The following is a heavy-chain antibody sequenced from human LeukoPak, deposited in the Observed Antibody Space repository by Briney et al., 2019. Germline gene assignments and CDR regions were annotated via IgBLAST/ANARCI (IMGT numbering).Heavy chain of an antibody. CDR3: ARAEGSSGWNFDY. CDR2: IYYSGST. D-gene: IGHD6-19*01. CDR1: GGSISSGGYY. Sequence: ASETLSLTCTVSGGSISSGGYYWSWIRQHPGKGLEWIGYIYYSGSTYYNPSLKSRVTISVDTSKNQFSLKLSSVTAADTAVYYCARAEGSSGWNFDYWGQGTLVTVSS. V-gene: IGHV4-31*03. J-gene: IGHJ4*02.